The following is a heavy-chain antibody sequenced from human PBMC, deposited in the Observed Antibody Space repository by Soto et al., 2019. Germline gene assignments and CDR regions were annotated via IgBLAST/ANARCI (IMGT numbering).Heavy chain of an antibody. CDR3: ARRPYYDGYEYYFDY. CDR2: IYYSGNT. D-gene: IGHD3-3*01. CDR1: GGSISSSY. V-gene: IGHV4-59*08. J-gene: IGHJ4*02. Sequence: PSETLSLTCTVSGGSISSSYWSWLRQPPGKGLEWIGCIYYSGNTKYNPSLKSRVTISVDTSKNQFSLKLSSVTAADTAVYYCARRPYYDGYEYYFDYWGQGTLVTVSS.